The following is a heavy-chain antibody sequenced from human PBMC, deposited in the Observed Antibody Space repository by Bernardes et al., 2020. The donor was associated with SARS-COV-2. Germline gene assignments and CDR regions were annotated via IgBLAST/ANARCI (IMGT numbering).Heavy chain of an antibody. V-gene: IGHV4-34*01. D-gene: IGHD2-15*01. J-gene: IGHJ4*02. CDR2: INHSGGT. CDR1: GGSFSGY. Sequence: SETLSLTCAVYGGSFSGYWSWIRQPPGKGLEWIGEINHSGGTKYNPSLKSRVSISVDTSKNQFSLRLNSVTAADMAVYYCTRHGGRHFDFWDQGTLVTVSS. CDR3: TRHGGRHFDF.